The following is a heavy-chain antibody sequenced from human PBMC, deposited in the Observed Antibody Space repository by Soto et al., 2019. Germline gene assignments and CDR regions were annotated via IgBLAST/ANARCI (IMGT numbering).Heavy chain of an antibody. CDR2: IIPIFGTA. Sequence: QVQLVQSGAEVKKPGSSVKVSCKASGGTFSSYAISWVRQAPGQGLEWMGGIIPIFGTANYAQKFQGRVTIPADESTSTSYMELSSLRSEDTAVDYCARQMEDIAARRLRYYYGMDVWGQGTTVTVSS. V-gene: IGHV1-69*01. D-gene: IGHD6-6*01. CDR3: ARQMEDIAARRLRYYYGMDV. CDR1: GGTFSSYA. J-gene: IGHJ6*02.